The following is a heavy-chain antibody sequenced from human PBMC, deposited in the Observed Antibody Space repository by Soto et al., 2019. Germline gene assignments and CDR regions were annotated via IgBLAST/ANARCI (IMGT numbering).Heavy chain of an antibody. CDR2: IYPGDSDT. CDR1: GYSFTSYW. Sequence: GESLKISCKGSGYSFTSYWIGWVRQMPGKGLEWMGIIYPGDSDTRYSPSFQGQVTISADKSISTAYLQWSSLKASDTAMYYCARRITIFGVGLRYFDYWGQGTLVTVSS. V-gene: IGHV5-51*01. D-gene: IGHD3-3*01. J-gene: IGHJ4*02. CDR3: ARRITIFGVGLRYFDY.